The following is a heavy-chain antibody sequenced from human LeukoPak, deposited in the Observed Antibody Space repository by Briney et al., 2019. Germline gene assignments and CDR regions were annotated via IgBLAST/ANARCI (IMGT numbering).Heavy chain of an antibody. Sequence: GGSLRLSCAASGFMFSNYWMNWVRQAPGKGLEWVSNIGTSSTTIYYADSVKGRFTISRDNAKNSLYLQMNSLRADDTAVYYCARFAAGGSYYYYMDVWGKGTTVTVSS. J-gene: IGHJ6*03. CDR1: GFMFSNYW. CDR3: ARFAAGGSYYYYMDV. CDR2: IGTSSTTI. V-gene: IGHV3-48*01. D-gene: IGHD6-25*01.